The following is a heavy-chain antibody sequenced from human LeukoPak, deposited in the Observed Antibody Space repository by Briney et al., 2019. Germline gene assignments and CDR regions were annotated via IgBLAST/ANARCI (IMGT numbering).Heavy chain of an antibody. J-gene: IGHJ4*02. CDR1: GFTFGSYW. D-gene: IGHD6-19*01. CDR2: INSDGSST. CDR3: ARDIAVAGNDY. Sequence: GGSLRLSCAASGFTFGSYWMHWVRQAPGKGLVWVSRINSDGSSTTYADSVKGRFTISRDNAKNTLYLQMNSLRAEDTAVYYCARDIAVAGNDYWGQGTLVTVSS. V-gene: IGHV3-74*01.